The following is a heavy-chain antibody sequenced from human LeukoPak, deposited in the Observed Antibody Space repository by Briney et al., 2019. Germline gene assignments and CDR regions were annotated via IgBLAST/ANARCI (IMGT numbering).Heavy chain of an antibody. J-gene: IGHJ5*02. CDR1: GFTFSSYG. CDR2: IWYDGSNK. CDR3: AKDASGIGLNWFDP. Sequence: GGSLRLSCAASGFTFSSYGMHWVRQAPGKGLEWVAVIWYDGSNKYYADSVKGRFTISRDNSKNTLYLQMNSLRAEDTAVYYCAKDASGIGLNWFDPWGRGTLVTVSS. V-gene: IGHV3-33*06. D-gene: IGHD3-10*01.